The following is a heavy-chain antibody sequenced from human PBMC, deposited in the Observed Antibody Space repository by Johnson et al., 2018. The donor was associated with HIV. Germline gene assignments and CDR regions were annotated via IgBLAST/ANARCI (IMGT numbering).Heavy chain of an antibody. J-gene: IGHJ3*02. CDR2: IRYDGSNN. D-gene: IGHD6-13*01. CDR3: TTAASSSWYGEDAFDI. V-gene: IGHV3-30*02. CDR1: GFTFSSYG. Sequence: QVQLVESGGGVVQPGGSLRLSCAASGFTFSSYGMHWVRQAPGKGLEWVAFIRYDGSNNYYADSVKGRFTISRDNSKNTRYLQMNSLKTEDTATYYCTTAASSSWYGEDAFDIWGQGTMVTVSS.